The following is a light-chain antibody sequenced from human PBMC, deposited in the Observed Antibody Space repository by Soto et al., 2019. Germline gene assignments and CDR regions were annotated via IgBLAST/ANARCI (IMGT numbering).Light chain of an antibody. Sequence: ENVLTQAPGTLSLSPGERATLSCRSSQSVSSSYLAWYQQKPGQAPRVLLYGASSRATGIPDRFSGSGSGTDFTLTISRLEPEDFAVYYCQQYGSSPPYTFGQGTKVDIK. J-gene: IGKJ2*01. CDR2: GAS. CDR1: QSVSSSY. CDR3: QQYGSSPPYT. V-gene: IGKV3-20*01.